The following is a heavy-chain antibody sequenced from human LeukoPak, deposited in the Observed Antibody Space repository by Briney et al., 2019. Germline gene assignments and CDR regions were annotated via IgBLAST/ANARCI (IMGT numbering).Heavy chain of an antibody. CDR2: IYYSGST. Sequence: SETLSLTCTVSGGSISSGDYYWSWIRQPPGKGLEWIGYIYYSGSTNYNPSLKSRVTISVDTSKNQFSLKLSSVTAADTAVYYCARAVGYCSGGSCYPIWYFDYWGQGTLVTVSS. V-gene: IGHV4-61*08. D-gene: IGHD2-15*01. CDR3: ARAVGYCSGGSCYPIWYFDY. CDR1: GGSISSGDYY. J-gene: IGHJ4*02.